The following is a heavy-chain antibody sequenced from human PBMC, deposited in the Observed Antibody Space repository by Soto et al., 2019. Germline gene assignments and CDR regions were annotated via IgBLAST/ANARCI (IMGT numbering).Heavy chain of an antibody. CDR2: ISYDGSQK. D-gene: IGHD1-26*01. V-gene: IGHV3-30*18. CDR1: GFTFSSYG. CDR3: AKDPRNNGKDGYLDD. Sequence: QVELVESGGGVVQPGRSLRLSCAASGFTFSSYGMHWVRQAPGKGLEWVTFISYDGSQKYYAYCVKGRLTISRDNSKNTPDLQMESLRAEDTAVYYCAKDPRNNGKDGYLDDWGQGTLVTVSS. J-gene: IGHJ4*02.